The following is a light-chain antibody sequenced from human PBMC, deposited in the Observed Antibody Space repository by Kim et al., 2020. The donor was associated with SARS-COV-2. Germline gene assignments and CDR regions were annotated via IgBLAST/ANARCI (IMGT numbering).Light chain of an antibody. CDR1: QSISNC. J-gene: IGKJ2*01. CDR3: QKYISSYT. CDR2: DAS. Sequence: DIQMTQSPSTLSASVGDRVIITCRASQSISNCLAWYQHKPGKAPKLLTYDASSLQSGVPSRFSGSGSGTEFTLTINSLQPDDFATYYCQKYISSYTFGQGNKLE. V-gene: IGKV1-5*01.